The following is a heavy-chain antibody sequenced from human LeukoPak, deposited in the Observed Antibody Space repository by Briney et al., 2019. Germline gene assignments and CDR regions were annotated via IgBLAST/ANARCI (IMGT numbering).Heavy chain of an antibody. CDR3: ARGITDDSGGYDS. CDR1: GYTFTSYG. Sequence: VASVKVSCKASGYTFTSYGISWVRQAPGQGREWMGWISAYNGNTNYAQKLQGRVTMTTDTSTSTAYMELRSLRSDELAVYYCARGITDDSGGYDSWRQGTLVTVSS. CDR2: ISAYNGNT. D-gene: IGHD3-22*01. J-gene: IGHJ4*02. V-gene: IGHV1-18*03.